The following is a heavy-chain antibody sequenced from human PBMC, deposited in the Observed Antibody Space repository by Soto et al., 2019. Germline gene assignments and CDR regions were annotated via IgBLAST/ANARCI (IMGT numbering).Heavy chain of an antibody. J-gene: IGHJ4*02. CDR1: GFTFSSYG. CDR3: AKDLGMSKDYFDY. V-gene: IGHV3-30*18. D-gene: IGHD7-27*01. Sequence: QVQLVESGGGVVQPGRSLRLSCAASGFTFSSYGMHWVRQAPGTGLEWVAVISYDGSNKYYADSVRGRFTVSRDTSNNTLYLQMNSLRAEDTAVYYCAKDLGMSKDYFDYWGQGTLVTVSS. CDR2: ISYDGSNK.